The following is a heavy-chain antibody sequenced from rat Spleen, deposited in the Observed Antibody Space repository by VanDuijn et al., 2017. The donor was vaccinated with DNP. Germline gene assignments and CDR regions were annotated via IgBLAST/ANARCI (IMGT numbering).Heavy chain of an antibody. Sequence: EVQLQESGPGLVKPSQSLSLTCSVTGYSITSSYRWNWIRKFPGNKLEWMGYINSAGSTNYNPSLKSRISITRDTSKNQFFLQVNSVTTEDTATYYCASFDYWGQGVMVTVSS. CDR3: ASFDY. J-gene: IGHJ2*01. CDR1: GYSITSSYR. V-gene: IGHV3-3*01. CDR2: INSAGST.